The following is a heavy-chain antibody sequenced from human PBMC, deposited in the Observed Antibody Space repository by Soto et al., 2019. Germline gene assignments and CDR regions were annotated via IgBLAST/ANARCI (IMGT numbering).Heavy chain of an antibody. CDR3: ARDPNWRYCSSTSCPASGY. J-gene: IGHJ4*02. Sequence: ASVKVSCKASGYTFTSYAMHWVRQAPGQRLEWMGWINAGNGNTKYSQKFQGRVTITRDTSASTAYMELSSLRSEDTAVYYCARDPNWRYCSSTSCPASGYWGQGTLVTVSS. D-gene: IGHD2-2*01. CDR1: GYTFTSYA. V-gene: IGHV1-3*01. CDR2: INAGNGNT.